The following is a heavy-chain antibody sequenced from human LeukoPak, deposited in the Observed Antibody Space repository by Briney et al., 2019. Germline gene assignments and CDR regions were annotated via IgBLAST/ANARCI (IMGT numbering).Heavy chain of an antibody. J-gene: IGHJ4*02. Sequence: SETLSLTCAVYGGSFSGYYWSWIRQPPGKGLEWIGEINHSGSTNYNPSLKSRVTIPVDTSKNQFSLKLSSVTAADTAVYYCARSPHYYGSGSQYYFDYWGQGTLVTVSS. CDR1: GGSFSGYY. CDR2: INHSGST. D-gene: IGHD3-10*01. V-gene: IGHV4-34*01. CDR3: ARSPHYYGSGSQYYFDY.